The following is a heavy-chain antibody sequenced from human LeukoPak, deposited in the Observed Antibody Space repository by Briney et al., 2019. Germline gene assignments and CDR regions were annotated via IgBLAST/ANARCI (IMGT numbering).Heavy chain of an antibody. J-gene: IGHJ3*02. CDR1: GFTFSSYS. Sequence: GGSLRLSCAASGFTFSSYSMNWVRQAPGKGLEWVSYISSSSSTIYYADSVKGRFTISRENAKNSLYLQMNSLRAEDTVVYYCARDSLADAFDIWGQGTMVTVSS. CDR3: ARDSLADAFDI. V-gene: IGHV3-48*04. CDR2: ISSSSSTI.